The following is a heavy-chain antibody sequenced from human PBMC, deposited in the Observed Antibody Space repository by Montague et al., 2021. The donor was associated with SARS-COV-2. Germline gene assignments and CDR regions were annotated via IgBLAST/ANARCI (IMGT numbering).Heavy chain of an antibody. CDR2: IWHGGST. CDR3: ARTSQYCTPTNCYLPNAMDV. CDR1: GYSITHAYY. Sequence: SETLSLTCTVSGYSITHAYYWGWIRQPPGKGLEWIGNIWHGGSTYYNPSLKSRVTISVDTSNNQFSLKLTSVTAADTAACYCARTSQYCTPTNCYLPNAMDVWGQGTTVTVSS. V-gene: IGHV4-38-2*02. D-gene: IGHD2-8*01. J-gene: IGHJ6*02.